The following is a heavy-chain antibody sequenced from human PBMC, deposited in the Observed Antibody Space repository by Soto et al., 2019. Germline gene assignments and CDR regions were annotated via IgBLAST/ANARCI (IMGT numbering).Heavy chain of an antibody. Sequence: GSLRLSCAASGFTFNNYGMHGVRQAPGKGLEWVAVIWYDGSNKYYADSVKGRFTISRDNSKNTLYLQMNSLRAEDTAVYYCARVGVDYYESSGYYFYFHYWGQGTLVTVSS. D-gene: IGHD3-22*01. CDR3: ARVGVDYYESSGYYFYFHY. CDR1: GFTFNNYG. CDR2: IWYDGSNK. J-gene: IGHJ4*02. V-gene: IGHV3-33*01.